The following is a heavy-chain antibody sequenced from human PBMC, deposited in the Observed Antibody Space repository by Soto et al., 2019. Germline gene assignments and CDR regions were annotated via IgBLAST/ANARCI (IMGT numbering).Heavy chain of an antibody. V-gene: IGHV3-23*01. J-gene: IGHJ6*03. D-gene: IGHD3-3*01. CDR3: AKDLGTDDFWSAYYTYYYMDV. CDR1: GFTFSSYA. Sequence: EVQLLESGGGLVQPGGSLRLSCAASGFTFSSYALNWVRQAPGKGLGWPSVIRGGGDNTYYPDPVKGRFAISRDNSKNTLYLQMNSLRAEDTAVYYCAKDLGTDDFWSAYYTYYYMDVWSKGTTVTVSS. CDR2: IRGGGDNT.